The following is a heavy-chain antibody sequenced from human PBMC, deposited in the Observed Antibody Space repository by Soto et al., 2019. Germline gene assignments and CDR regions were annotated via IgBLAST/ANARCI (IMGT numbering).Heavy chain of an antibody. CDR2: IRSKAYGGTT. CDR3: TSGTRPYGKDF. V-gene: IGHV3-49*04. CDR1: GFTFGGYA. Sequence: GGSLRVSCTGSGFTFGGYAMSWVRRAPGKGLEWVGFIRSKAYGGTTEWAASVRGRFTFSRDDSKRIAYLQMNSLKTEDTGVYCCTSGTRPYGKDFWSQGTKVTVSS. J-gene: IGHJ6*02. D-gene: IGHD6-6*01.